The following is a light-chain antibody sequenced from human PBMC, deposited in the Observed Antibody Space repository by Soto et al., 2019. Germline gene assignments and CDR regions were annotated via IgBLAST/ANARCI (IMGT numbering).Light chain of an antibody. CDR1: QNVDTF. J-gene: IGKJ4*01. CDR2: DAS. V-gene: IGKV3-11*01. Sequence: DIVLTQSPGTLSLSPGERASLSCRASQNVDTFLAWYQQRPGQAPRLLMYDASHRAAVIPARFSGSGSGTDFTLTITSLEPEDVAVYYCQQRYNWPLTFGAGTRVEI. CDR3: QQRYNWPLT.